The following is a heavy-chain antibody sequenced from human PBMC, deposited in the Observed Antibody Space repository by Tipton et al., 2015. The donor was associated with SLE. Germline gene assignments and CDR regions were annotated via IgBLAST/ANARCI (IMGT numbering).Heavy chain of an antibody. J-gene: IGHJ6*02. Sequence: TLSLTCTVSGGSISSHYWSWIRQPPGKGLEWIGYIYYSGSTNYNPSLKSRVTISVDTSKNQFSLKLSSVTAADTAVYYCARDGVGLLGRGYYGMDVWGQGTTVTVSS. CDR1: GGSISSHY. D-gene: IGHD7-27*01. CDR2: IYYSGST. V-gene: IGHV4-59*11. CDR3: ARDGVGLLGRGYYGMDV.